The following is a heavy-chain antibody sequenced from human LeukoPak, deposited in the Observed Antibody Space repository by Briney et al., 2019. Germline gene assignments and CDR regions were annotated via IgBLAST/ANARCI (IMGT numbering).Heavy chain of an antibody. CDR2: IYHSGST. CDR3: ARHVWGGSGSNDYFDY. D-gene: IGHD3-10*01. V-gene: IGHV4-59*08. J-gene: IGHJ4*02. Sequence: PSETLSLTCTVSGGSISSYYWSWIRQPPGKGLEWIGEIYHSGSTNYNPSLKSRVTISVDKSKNQFSLKLSSVTAADTAVYYCARHVWGGSGSNDYFDYWGQGTLVTVSS. CDR1: GGSISSYY.